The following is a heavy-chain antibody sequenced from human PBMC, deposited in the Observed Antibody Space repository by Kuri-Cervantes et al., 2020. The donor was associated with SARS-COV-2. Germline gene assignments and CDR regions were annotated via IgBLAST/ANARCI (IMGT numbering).Heavy chain of an antibody. CDR3: AINLGCSSTSCSKQLVYKEYYYYGMDV. V-gene: IGHV1-69*06. CDR2: IIPIFGTA. J-gene: IGHJ6*02. CDR1: GGTFSSYA. D-gene: IGHD2-2*01. Sequence: SVKVSCKASGGTFSSYAISWVRQAPGQGLEWMGGIIPIFGTANYAQKFQGRVTITADKSTSTAYTELSSLRSEDTAVYYCAINLGCSSTSCSKQLVYKEYYYYGMDVWGQGTTVTVSS.